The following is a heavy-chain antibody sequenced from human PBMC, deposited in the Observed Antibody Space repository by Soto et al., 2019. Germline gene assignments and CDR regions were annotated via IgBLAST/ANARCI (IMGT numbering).Heavy chain of an antibody. CDR2: ISYDGSAK. CDR3: TRDWDRGGGSYFWYVDL. CDR1: GFSLHIYA. D-gene: IGHD1-26*01. V-gene: IGHV3-30-3*01. J-gene: IGHJ2*01. Sequence: QEHLVESGGGVVQPGRSLRLSCAGSGFSLHIYAMHWVRQAPGKGLEWVALISYDGSAKYYADSVKGRFTISRDNSKNALDVLMNRLSLEDTAVYYCTRDWDRGGGSYFWYVDLWGRGTLVTVSS.